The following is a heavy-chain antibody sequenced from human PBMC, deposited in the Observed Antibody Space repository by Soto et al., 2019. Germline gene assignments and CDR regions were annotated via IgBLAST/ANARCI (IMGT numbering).Heavy chain of an antibody. V-gene: IGHV1-8*01. J-gene: IGHJ5*02. CDR1: GYTFNNYD. D-gene: IGHD5-18*01. CDR2: MDPKSGNT. Sequence: QVQLVQSGAEVKKPGASVKVSCKASGYTFNNYDINWVRQATGQGLEWMGWMDPKSGNTGFAQKFQGRLTMTRNTSISTAYMDLRSLTSEDTGVYFCARRGYNYGGGSWFDPWGQGTRVTVSS. CDR3: ARRGYNYGGGSWFDP.